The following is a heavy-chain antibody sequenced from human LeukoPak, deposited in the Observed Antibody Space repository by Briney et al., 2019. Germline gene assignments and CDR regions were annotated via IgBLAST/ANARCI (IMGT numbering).Heavy chain of an antibody. CDR3: ARDRPYSGSYYYYYGMDV. Sequence: GASVKVSCKASGYTFTSYGISWVRQAPGQGLEWMGWISAYNGNTNYAQKLQGRVTMTTDTSTSTAYMELRSPRSDDTAVYYCARDRPYSGSYYYYYGMDVWGQGTTVTVSS. V-gene: IGHV1-18*01. CDR1: GYTFTSYG. D-gene: IGHD1-26*01. J-gene: IGHJ6*02. CDR2: ISAYNGNT.